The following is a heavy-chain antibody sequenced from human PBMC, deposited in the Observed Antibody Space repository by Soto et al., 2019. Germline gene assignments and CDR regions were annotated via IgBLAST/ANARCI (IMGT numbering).Heavy chain of an antibody. V-gene: IGHV4-30-2*01. J-gene: IGHJ5*02. CDR3: ARSVAADAMGVVAWFDP. CDR1: GGSISSGGYS. Sequence: QLHLQESGSGLVKPSQTLSLTCAVSGGSISSGGYSWSWIRQPPGKGLEWIGYIFHSGSTYYNPSLKSRVTISVNVSKNRFSLKLSSVTAADTAVYYCARSVAADAMGVVAWFDPWGQGTLVSVSS. CDR2: IFHSGST. D-gene: IGHD2-15*01.